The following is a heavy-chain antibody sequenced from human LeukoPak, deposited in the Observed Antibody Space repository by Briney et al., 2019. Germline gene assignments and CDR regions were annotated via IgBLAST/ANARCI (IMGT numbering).Heavy chain of an antibody. CDR1: GGSISIYY. J-gene: IGHJ3*02. D-gene: IGHD6-6*01. CDR2: IYNSGST. CDR3: ARGVAARYAFDI. V-gene: IGHV4-59*12. Sequence: SETLSLTCTVSGGSISIYYWNWIRQPPGKGLEWIGSIYNSGSTNHNPSLKSRVTMSVDTSKNQFSLKLSSVTAADTAVYYCARGVAARYAFDIWGQGTMVTVSS.